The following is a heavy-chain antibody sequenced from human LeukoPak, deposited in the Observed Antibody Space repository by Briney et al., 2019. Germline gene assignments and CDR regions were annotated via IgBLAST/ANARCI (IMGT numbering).Heavy chain of an antibody. CDR1: GGSISSSSYY. CDR2: IYYTGKT. D-gene: IGHD2-15*01. CDR3: ARWDCSSGTCYYLDY. Sequence: SETLSLTCTVSGGSISSSSYYWGWIRRPPGRGLEYIGHIYYTGKTDYNPSFKSRVTMSVDTSKNQLSLKLHFLTAADTAVYYCARWDCSSGTCYYLDYWGQGTLVIVSS. V-gene: IGHV4-61*05. J-gene: IGHJ4*02.